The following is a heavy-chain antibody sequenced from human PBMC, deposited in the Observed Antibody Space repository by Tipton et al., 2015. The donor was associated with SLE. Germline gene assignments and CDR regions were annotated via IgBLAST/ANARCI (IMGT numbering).Heavy chain of an antibody. CDR3: ARGASGIVVAAGPMDV. V-gene: IGHV4-38-2*02. CDR1: GYSINNDYY. J-gene: IGHJ6*02. D-gene: IGHD2-2*01. Sequence: GLVKPSETLSLTCSVSGYSINNDYYWGWVRQPPGKGLEWIGEINHSGSTNNIPSLKSRVTISLDTSKNQFSLKLRSVTAADTAVYYCARGASGIVVAAGPMDVWGQGTTVTVSS. CDR2: INHSGST.